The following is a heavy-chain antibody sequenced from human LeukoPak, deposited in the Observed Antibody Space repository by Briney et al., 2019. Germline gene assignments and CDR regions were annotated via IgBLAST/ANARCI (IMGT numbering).Heavy chain of an antibody. J-gene: IGHJ4*02. CDR2: INPSGGST. Sequence: ASVKVSCKASGYTFTSYYMHWVRQAPGQGLEWMGIINPSGGSTSYAQKFQGRVTMTRDTSTNTVYMDLSSLTSEGTAVYYCARELHATYFFDFWGQGSLVTVSS. V-gene: IGHV1-46*01. D-gene: IGHD3-10*01. CDR3: ARELHATYFFDF. CDR1: GYTFTSYY.